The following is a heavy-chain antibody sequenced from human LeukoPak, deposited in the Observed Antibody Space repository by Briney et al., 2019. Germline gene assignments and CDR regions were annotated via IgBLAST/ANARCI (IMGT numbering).Heavy chain of an antibody. CDR1: VYSISSGYY. CDR3: ARIYCSSTTCYPDN. Sequence: SETLSLTCAVSVYSISSGYYCGLIRQRPGKGLEWIGSLYCGSTYNNSSLKSRVTISVDTSKNQFSLKLSSVTAADTAVYYCARIYCSSTTCYPDNGGQGTLVAVSS. CDR2: LYCGST. J-gene: IGHJ4*02. V-gene: IGHV4-38-2*01. D-gene: IGHD2-2*01.